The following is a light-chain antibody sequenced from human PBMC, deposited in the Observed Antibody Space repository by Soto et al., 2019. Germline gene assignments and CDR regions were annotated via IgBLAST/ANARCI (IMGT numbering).Light chain of an antibody. CDR2: EGS. CDR1: SSDVGSYNL. J-gene: IGLJ2*01. CDR3: CSYAGSSPFVV. Sequence: QSALTQPASVSGSPGQSITISCTGTSSDVGSYNLVSLYQQHPGKAPKLMIYEGSKRPSGVSNRFSGSKSGNTASLTISGLQAEDEADYDCCSYAGSSPFVVFGGGTNLTVL. V-gene: IGLV2-23*03.